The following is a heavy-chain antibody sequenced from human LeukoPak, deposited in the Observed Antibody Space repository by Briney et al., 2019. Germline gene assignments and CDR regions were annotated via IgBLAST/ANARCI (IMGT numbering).Heavy chain of an antibody. CDR3: ARGAGGQYSSSWTFDY. V-gene: IGHV1-2*02. Sequence: ASVTVSCKASGYTFTGYYMHWVRQAPGQGLEWMGWINPNSGGTNYAQKFQGRVTMTRDTSISTAYMELSRLRSDDTAVYYCARGAGGQYSSSWTFDYWGQGTLVTVSS. J-gene: IGHJ4*02. D-gene: IGHD6-13*01. CDR1: GYTFTGYY. CDR2: INPNSGGT.